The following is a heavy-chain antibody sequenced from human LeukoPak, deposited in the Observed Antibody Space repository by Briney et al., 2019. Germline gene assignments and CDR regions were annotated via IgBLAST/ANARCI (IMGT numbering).Heavy chain of an antibody. CDR1: SASISGHY. Sequence: SETLSLTCSVSSASISGHYWSWIRQPPGKGLEWIGYIFHSGSTNYNPSLNSRVTISVDTSKSQFSLKLSSVTAADTAVYYCARGEITIFLDYWGQGTLVTVSS. CDR2: IFHSGST. J-gene: IGHJ4*02. CDR3: ARGEITIFLDY. V-gene: IGHV4-59*08. D-gene: IGHD3-9*01.